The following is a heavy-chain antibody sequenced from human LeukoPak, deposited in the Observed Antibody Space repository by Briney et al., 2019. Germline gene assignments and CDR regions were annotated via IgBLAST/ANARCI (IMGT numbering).Heavy chain of an antibody. CDR1: GGSISIRNYY. D-gene: IGHD3-9*01. CDR3: ARDTANYRFWPAGLAFDI. V-gene: IGHV4-39*07. J-gene: IGHJ3*02. CDR2: VYSSGSL. Sequence: QPSETLSLTCTVSGGSISIRNYYWAWIRQPPGRQLEWIGSVYSSGSLYYNPSLKSRVTISVDTSKNQFSLKLSSVTAADTAVYYCARDTANYRFWPAGLAFDIWGQGTMVTVSS.